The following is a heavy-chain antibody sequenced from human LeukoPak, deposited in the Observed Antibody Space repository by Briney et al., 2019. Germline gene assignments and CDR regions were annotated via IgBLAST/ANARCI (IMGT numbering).Heavy chain of an antibody. CDR3: ARRDRYSSGSDY. CDR2: IYYSGST. D-gene: IGHD6-19*01. CDR1: GGSFSGYY. V-gene: IGHV4-34*01. Sequence: PSETLSLTCAVYGGSFSGYYWSWIRQPPGKGLEWIGSIYYSGSTYYNPSLKSRVTISVDTSKNQFSLKLSSVTAADTAVYYCARRDRYSSGSDYWGQGTLVTVSS. J-gene: IGHJ4*02.